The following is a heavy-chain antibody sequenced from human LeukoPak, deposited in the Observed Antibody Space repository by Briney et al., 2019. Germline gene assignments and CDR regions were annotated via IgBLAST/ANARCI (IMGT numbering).Heavy chain of an antibody. V-gene: IGHV3-48*01. J-gene: IGHJ4*02. Sequence: GGSLRLSCAASGFTFSSYSMNWVRQAPGKGLEWVSYISSSSSTIYYADSVKGRFTISRDNAKNSLYLQMNSLRAEDTAVYYCARGRGSYYHDYWGQGTLVTVSS. D-gene: IGHD1-26*01. CDR1: GFTFSSYS. CDR2: ISSSSSTI. CDR3: ARGRGSYYHDY.